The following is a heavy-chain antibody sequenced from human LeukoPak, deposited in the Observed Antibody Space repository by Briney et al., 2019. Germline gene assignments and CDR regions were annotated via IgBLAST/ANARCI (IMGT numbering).Heavy chain of an antibody. V-gene: IGHV3-11*01. CDR1: GFTLSDYY. CDR3: ARSPYCSGGSCYSSPSSFDY. D-gene: IGHD2-15*01. CDR2: SSSTGSTI. J-gene: IGHJ4*02. Sequence: PGGSLRLSCAASGFTLSDYYMSWIRQAPGKGLEWVSYSSSTGSTIYYADSVKGRFTISRDNSKNTLYLQMNSLRAEDTAVYYCARSPYCSGGSCYSSPSSFDYWGQGTLVTVSS.